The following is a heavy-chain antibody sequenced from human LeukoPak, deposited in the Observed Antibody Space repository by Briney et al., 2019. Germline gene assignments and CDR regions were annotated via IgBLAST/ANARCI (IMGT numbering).Heavy chain of an antibody. J-gene: IGHJ4*02. Sequence: PSETLSLTCAVYGGSFSGYYWSWIRQPPGKGLEWIGEINHSGSTNYNPSLKSRVTISVDTSKNQFSLKLSSVTAADTAVYYCARIKYYYDSSGYVPSPRYYFDYWGQGTLVTVSS. CDR3: ARIKYYYDSSGYVPSPRYYFDY. V-gene: IGHV4-34*01. CDR2: INHSGST. CDR1: GGSFSGYY. D-gene: IGHD3-22*01.